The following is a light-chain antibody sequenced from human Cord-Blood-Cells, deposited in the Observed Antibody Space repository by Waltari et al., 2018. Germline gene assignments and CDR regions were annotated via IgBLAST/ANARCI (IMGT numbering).Light chain of an antibody. CDR1: SSTVGGYNY. V-gene: IGLV2-14*01. Sequence: QSALTPPASVSGSPGQSIPISCTGTSSTVGGYNYVPWYQQHPGKAPKLMIYEVSNRPSGVSNRFSGSKSGNTASLTISGLQAEDEADYYCSSYTSSSTLDVFGTGTKVTVL. CDR2: EVS. CDR3: SSYTSSSTLDV. J-gene: IGLJ1*01.